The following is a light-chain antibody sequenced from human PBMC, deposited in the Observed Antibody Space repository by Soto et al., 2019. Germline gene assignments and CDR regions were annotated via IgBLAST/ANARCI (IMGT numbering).Light chain of an antibody. J-gene: IGLJ2*01. CDR1: SNDIGEYHY. CDR2: EVT. V-gene: IGLV2-8*01. CDR3: TSYAGSDNPVL. Sequence: QSVLTQPPSASGSPGQSVTIPCTGTSNDIGEYHYVSWYQQHPGKAPKLMIHEVTQRPSGVPHRFSGSKSGNTASLTVSGLQPEDEADYYCTSYAGSDNPVLFGGGTKLTVL.